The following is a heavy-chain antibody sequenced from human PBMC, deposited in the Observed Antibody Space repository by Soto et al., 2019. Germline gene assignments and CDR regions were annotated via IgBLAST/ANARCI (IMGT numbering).Heavy chain of an antibody. Sequence: PGGSLRLSCAASGFTFSSYWMHWVRQAPGKGLVWVSRINSDGSSTSYADSVKGRFTISRDNAKNTLYLQMNSLRAEDTAVYYCARDLRCSGGSCYSRSHYRHYYYYGMDVWGQGTTVTVSS. D-gene: IGHD2-15*01. CDR2: INSDGSST. V-gene: IGHV3-74*01. CDR1: GFTFSSYW. CDR3: ARDLRCSGGSCYSRSHYRHYYYYGMDV. J-gene: IGHJ6*02.